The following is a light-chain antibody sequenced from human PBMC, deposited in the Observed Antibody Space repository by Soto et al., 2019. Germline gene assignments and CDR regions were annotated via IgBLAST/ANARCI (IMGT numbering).Light chain of an antibody. CDR3: CSYAGSFVV. J-gene: IGLJ2*01. CDR2: DVS. Sequence: QSALTQPRSVSGSPGQSVTISCTGTSSDVGGYNYVSWYQQHPGKAPKLMIYDVSKRPSGVRDRFSGSKSGNTASLTISGLQAEDEADYYCCSYAGSFVVFGGGTQLTVL. CDR1: SSDVGGYNY. V-gene: IGLV2-11*01.